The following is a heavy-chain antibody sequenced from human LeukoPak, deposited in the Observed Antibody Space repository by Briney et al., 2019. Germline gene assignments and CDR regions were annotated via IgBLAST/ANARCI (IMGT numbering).Heavy chain of an antibody. CDR1: GFTFNNYG. V-gene: IGHV3-33*01. Sequence: GGSLRLSCAATGFTFNNYGMHWVRQAPGKGLEWVAAIWYDGSNKYYADSVKGRFTISRDNSKNTLYLQMNSLRAEDTALYYCARGQEYYYDSSAYSKFDYWGQGTLVTVSS. D-gene: IGHD3-22*01. CDR2: IWYDGSNK. J-gene: IGHJ4*02. CDR3: ARGQEYYYDSSAYSKFDY.